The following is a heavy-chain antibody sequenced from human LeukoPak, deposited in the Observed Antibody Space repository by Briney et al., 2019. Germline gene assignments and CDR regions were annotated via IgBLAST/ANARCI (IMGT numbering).Heavy chain of an antibody. D-gene: IGHD1-26*01. CDR2: VSARGDDT. Sequence: GGSLRLPCAASGFNFSNYAMSWVRQTPGKGLEWVSAVSARGDDTFYADSVKGRFTISRDNFKNTLSLQMNSLKLEDTAMYFCAKLRQRIVGASGVYFDLWGQGTLVIVSS. CDR1: GFNFSNYA. CDR3: AKLRQRIVGASGVYFDL. J-gene: IGHJ4*02. V-gene: IGHV3-23*01.